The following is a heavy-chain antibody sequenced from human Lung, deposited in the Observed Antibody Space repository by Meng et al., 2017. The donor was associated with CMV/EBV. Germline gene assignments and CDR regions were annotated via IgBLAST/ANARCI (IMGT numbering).Heavy chain of an antibody. D-gene: IGHD3-22*01. CDR3: TRGVRSNSMIVESSYFDS. J-gene: IGHJ4*02. CDR1: GFTFSTYA. CDR2: IGAPADT. Sequence: GESXKISCAASGFTFSTYAMSWVRQRAGKGLEWVSSIGAPADTPYPDSVKGRFTISREDAKNSLYLQLNSLRAEDTAVYYCTRGVRSNSMIVESSYFDSWXQGTLVTVSS. V-gene: IGHV3-13*01.